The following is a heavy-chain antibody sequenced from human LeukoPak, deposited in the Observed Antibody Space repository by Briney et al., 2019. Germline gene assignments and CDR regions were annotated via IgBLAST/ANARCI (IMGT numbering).Heavy chain of an antibody. CDR1: GFTFSNAW. CDR2: IKRKTDGGTT. V-gene: IGHV3-15*01. D-gene: IGHD6-25*01. J-gene: IGHJ4*02. CDR3: TTDSLRLAALP. Sequence: GGSLRLSCAASGFTFSNAWMSWVRHAPGKGLEWVGRIKRKTDGGTTDYAAPVKGRFTISRDDSKNTLYLQMNSLKTKDTAVYYCTTDSLRLAALPWGQGTLVTVSS.